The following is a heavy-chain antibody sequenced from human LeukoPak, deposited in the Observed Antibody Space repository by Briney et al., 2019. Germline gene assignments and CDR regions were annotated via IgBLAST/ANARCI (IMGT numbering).Heavy chain of an antibody. J-gene: IGHJ4*02. D-gene: IGHD5-24*01. V-gene: IGHV3-30-3*01. CDR1: VVTFFTDS. Sequence: GRSLGLSCAASVVTFFTDSLQWGRQAPRRGREWGAVTSHEGNQKFCADSAKGRCTVSRGNSKKTLYLQMNNLRADDTAVFYCARDPSVDMTTRTYTFDYWGQGALVNVSS. CDR2: TSHEGNQK. CDR3: ARDPSVDMTTRTYTFDY.